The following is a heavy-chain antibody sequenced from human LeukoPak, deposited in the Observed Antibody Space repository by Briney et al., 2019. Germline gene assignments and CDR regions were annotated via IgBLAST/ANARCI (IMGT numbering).Heavy chain of an antibody. CDR2: ISGSGGNT. V-gene: IGHV3-23*01. J-gene: IGHJ4*02. Sequence: GGSLRLSCAASGFIFSNYAMSWVRQAPGKGLEWVSGISGSGGNTYHADSVKGRFTISRDNSKNTPYVQMNSLRAEDTAVYYCAKVFTGSGNYYLDYWGQGTLVTVSS. CDR3: AKVFTGSGNYYLDY. CDR1: GFIFSNYA. D-gene: IGHD3-10*01.